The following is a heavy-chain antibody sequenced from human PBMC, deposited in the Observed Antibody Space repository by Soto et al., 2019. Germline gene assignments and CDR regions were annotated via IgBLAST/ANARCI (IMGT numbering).Heavy chain of an antibody. D-gene: IGHD3-10*01. CDR1: GFTFSSYD. V-gene: IGHV3-13*01. CDR3: ARVRMDGYYYYYMDV. CDR2: IGTAGDT. Sequence: GGSLRLSCAASGFTFSSYDMHWVRQATGKGLEWVSAIGTAGDTYYPGSVKGRFTISRENAKNSLYLQMNSLRAGDTAVYYCARVRMDGYYYYYMDVWGKGTTVTVSS. J-gene: IGHJ6*03.